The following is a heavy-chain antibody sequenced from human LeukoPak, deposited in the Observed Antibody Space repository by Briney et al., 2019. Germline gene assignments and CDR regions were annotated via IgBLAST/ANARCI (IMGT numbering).Heavy chain of an antibody. CDR3: ARLSVTPDAFDI. Sequence: PSETLSLTCAVYGGSFSGYYWSWIRQPPGKGLEWIGYIYYSGSTNYNPSLKSRVTISVDTSKNQFSLKLSSVTAADTAVYYCARLSVTPDAFDIWGQGTMVTVSS. CDR1: GGSFSGYY. J-gene: IGHJ3*02. V-gene: IGHV4-59*08. CDR2: IYYSGST. D-gene: IGHD4-17*01.